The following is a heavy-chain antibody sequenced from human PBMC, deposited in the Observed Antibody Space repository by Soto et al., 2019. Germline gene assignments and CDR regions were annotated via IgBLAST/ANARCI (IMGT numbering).Heavy chain of an antibody. Sequence: GASVKVSCKASGYTFTGYYMHWVRQAPGQGLEWMGWINPNSGGTNYAQKFQGWVTMTRDTSISTAYMELSRLRSDDTAVYYCAREASGYWSGGSRYFPNFFDYWGQGTLVTVSS. CDR3: AREASGYWSGGSRYFPNFFDY. CDR1: GYTFTGYY. J-gene: IGHJ4*02. V-gene: IGHV1-2*04. D-gene: IGHD2-15*01. CDR2: INPNSGGT.